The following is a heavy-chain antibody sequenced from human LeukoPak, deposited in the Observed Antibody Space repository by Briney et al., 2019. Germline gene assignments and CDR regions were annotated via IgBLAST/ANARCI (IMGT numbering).Heavy chain of an antibody. V-gene: IGHV1-2*02. CDR3: ARGKQLVRNNWFDP. CDR2: INPNSGGT. D-gene: IGHD6-13*01. J-gene: IGHJ5*02. Sequence: ASVKVSCKASGYTYTGYYMHWVRQAPGQGLEWMGWINPNSGGTNYAQKFQGRVTMTRDTSISTAYMELSRLRSDDTAVYYCARGKQLVRNNWFDPWGQGTLVTVSS. CDR1: GYTYTGYY.